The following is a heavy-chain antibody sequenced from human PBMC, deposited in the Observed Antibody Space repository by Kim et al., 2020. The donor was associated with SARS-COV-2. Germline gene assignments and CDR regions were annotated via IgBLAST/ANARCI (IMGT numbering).Heavy chain of an antibody. J-gene: IGHJ6*02. CDR3: ARDPGYDFWSGYYRYYYYGMDV. V-gene: IGHV1-18*01. CDR1: GYTFTSYG. CDR2: ISAYNGNT. D-gene: IGHD3-3*01. Sequence: ASVKVSCKASGYTFTSYGISWVRQAPGQGLEWMGWISAYNGNTNYAQKLQGRVTMTTDTSTSTAYMELRSLRSDDTAVYYCARDPGYDFWSGYYRYYYYGMDVWGQGTKVTVSS.